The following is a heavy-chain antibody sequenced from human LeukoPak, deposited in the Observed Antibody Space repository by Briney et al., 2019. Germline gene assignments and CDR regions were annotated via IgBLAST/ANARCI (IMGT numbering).Heavy chain of an antibody. CDR3: ARGGSITIFGVVAQSRYFDY. D-gene: IGHD3-3*01. V-gene: IGHV3-23*01. CDR1: GFSFSSYA. CDR2: ISGSGADT. J-gene: IGHJ4*02. Sequence: GGSLRLSCAASGFSFSSYAMNWVRQAPGKGLEWVSVISGSGADTYYADSVGGRFTISRDNSKNTLYLQMNSLRSEDTAVYYCARGGSITIFGVVAQSRYFDYWGQGTLVTVSS.